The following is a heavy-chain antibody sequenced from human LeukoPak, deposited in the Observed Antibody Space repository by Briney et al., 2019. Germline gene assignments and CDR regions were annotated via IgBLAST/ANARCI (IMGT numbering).Heavy chain of an antibody. Sequence: PGRSLRLSCAASGFTFSSYWMHWVRQAPGKGLVWVSRINSDGSSTSYADSVKGRFTISRDNAKNTLYLQMNSLRAEDTAVYYCARGCSGGSCYSGDAFDIWGQGTMVTVSS. J-gene: IGHJ3*02. D-gene: IGHD2-15*01. CDR3: ARGCSGGSCYSGDAFDI. CDR2: INSDGSST. V-gene: IGHV3-74*01. CDR1: GFTFSSYW.